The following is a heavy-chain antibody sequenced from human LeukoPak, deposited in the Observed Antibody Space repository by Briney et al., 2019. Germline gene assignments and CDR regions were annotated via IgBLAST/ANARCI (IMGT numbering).Heavy chain of an antibody. V-gene: IGHV3-9*01. Sequence: GGSLRLSCAASGFTFDDYAMHWVRQAPGKGLEWDSGISWNSGSIGYADSVKGRFTISRDNAKNSLYLQMNSLRAEDTALYYCAKSGYSSSWYDDAFDIWGQGTMVTVSS. D-gene: IGHD6-13*01. J-gene: IGHJ3*02. CDR1: GFTFDDYA. CDR3: AKSGYSSSWYDDAFDI. CDR2: ISWNSGSI.